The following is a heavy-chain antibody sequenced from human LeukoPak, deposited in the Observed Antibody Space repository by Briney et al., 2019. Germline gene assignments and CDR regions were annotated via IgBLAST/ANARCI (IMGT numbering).Heavy chain of an antibody. J-gene: IGHJ4*02. V-gene: IGHV3-23*01. Sequence: GGSLRLSCEVSRFTFSSFAMTWVRQAPGKGLEWVSAISGNGVSTYYADSVKGRFTISRDNSKNTMYLQMNSLRAEDTAVFYCAKGSQKIDYWGQGTLVTVSS. CDR2: ISGNGVST. CDR1: RFTFSSFA. CDR3: AKGSQKIDY.